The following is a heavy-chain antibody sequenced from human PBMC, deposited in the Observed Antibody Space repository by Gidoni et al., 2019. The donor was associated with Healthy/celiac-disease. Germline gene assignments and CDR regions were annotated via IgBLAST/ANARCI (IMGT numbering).Heavy chain of an antibody. V-gene: IGHV4-39*07. Sequence: QLQLQDSGPGLVKPSETLSLTCTVSGGSLSSSSYYWGWIRQPPGKGLEWIGSIYYSGSTYYNPSLKSRVTISVDTSKNQFSRKLSSVTAADTAVYYCARDAVGLGYNYFDYWGQGTLVTVSS. J-gene: IGHJ4*02. D-gene: IGHD1-1*01. CDR2: IYYSGST. CDR3: ARDAVGLGYNYFDY. CDR1: GGSLSSSSYY.